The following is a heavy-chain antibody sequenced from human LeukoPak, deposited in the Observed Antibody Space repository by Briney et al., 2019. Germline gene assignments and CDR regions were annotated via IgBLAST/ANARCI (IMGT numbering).Heavy chain of an antibody. CDR1: GFTFSTYA. CDR3: ARETGSAVGSTDFDY. V-gene: IGHV3-30-3*01. D-gene: IGHD4-17*01. J-gene: IGHJ4*02. Sequence: GGSLRLSCAASGFTFSTYAIHWVRQAPGKGLEWVAVISYDGSNKYYADSVKGRFTISRDNSKNTLYLQMNSLRAEDTAVYYCARETGSAVGSTDFDYWGQGTLVTVSS. CDR2: ISYDGSNK.